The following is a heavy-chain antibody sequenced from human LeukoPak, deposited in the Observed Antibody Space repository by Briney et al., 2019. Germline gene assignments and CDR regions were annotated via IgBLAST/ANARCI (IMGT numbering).Heavy chain of an antibody. D-gene: IGHD5/OR15-5a*01. CDR3: ATGRTVSLYFDY. Sequence: SETLSLTCTVSGGSISSSSYYWGWIRQPPGKGLEWIGSIYYSGSTYYNPSLKSRVTTSIDTSKNQFSLKLNSVTAADTAVYFCATGRTVSLYFDYWGQGTLVTVSS. CDR1: GGSISSSSYY. J-gene: IGHJ4*02. V-gene: IGHV4-39*07. CDR2: IYYSGST.